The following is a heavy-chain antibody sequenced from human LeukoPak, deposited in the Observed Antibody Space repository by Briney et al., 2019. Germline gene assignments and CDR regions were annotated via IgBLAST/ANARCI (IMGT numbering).Heavy chain of an antibody. CDR3: AKPGGYYYYYMDV. CDR1: GFTFSSYG. D-gene: IGHD3-10*01. J-gene: IGHJ6*03. V-gene: IGHV3-30*02. Sequence: GGSLRLSCAASGFTFSSYGMHWVRQAPGKGLEWVAFIRYDGSNKYYADSVKGRFTISRDNSKNTLYLQMNSLRAEDTAVYYCAKPGGYYYYYMDVWGKGTTVTVSS. CDR2: IRYDGSNK.